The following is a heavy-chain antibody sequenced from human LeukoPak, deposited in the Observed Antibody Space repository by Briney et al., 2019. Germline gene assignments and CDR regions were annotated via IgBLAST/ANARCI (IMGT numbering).Heavy chain of an antibody. CDR3: AREGLFGESLTFDY. J-gene: IGHJ4*02. D-gene: IGHD3-10*02. CDR2: ISSSGSTI. Sequence: GGSLRLSCAASGFTFSSYGMHWIRQAPGKGLEWVSYISSSGSTIYYADSVKGRFTISRDNAKNSLYLQMNSLRAEDTAVYYCAREGLFGESLTFDYWGQGTLVTVSS. CDR1: GFTFSSYG. V-gene: IGHV3-48*04.